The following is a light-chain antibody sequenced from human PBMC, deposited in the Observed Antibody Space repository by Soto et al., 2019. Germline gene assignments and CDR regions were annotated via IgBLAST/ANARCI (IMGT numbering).Light chain of an antibody. J-gene: IGKJ5*01. CDR3: QQRSNWPPFT. CDR2: GAS. Sequence: EVVLTQSPGTLSLSPGERATLSCRASQSVSNNYLAWYQQKPGQAPRLLIYGASTRATGIPARFSGSGSGTEFTLTISSLEPEDFAVYYCQQRSNWPPFTFGQGTRLEI. CDR1: QSVSNNY. V-gene: IGKV3-11*01.